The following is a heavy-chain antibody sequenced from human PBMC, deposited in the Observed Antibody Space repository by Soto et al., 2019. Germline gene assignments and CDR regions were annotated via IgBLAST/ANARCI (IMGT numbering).Heavy chain of an antibody. CDR1: GYTFTSYG. J-gene: IGHJ6*02. CDR2: ISAYNGNT. D-gene: IGHD3-9*01. CDR3: ARTEVGYDILTGYYDYYYYGMDG. Sequence: QVQLVQSGAEVKKPGASVKVSCKASGYTFTSYGISWVRQAPGQGLEWMGWISAYNGNTNYAQKLQGRVTMTTDTSTSTASMELRSLRSDETAVYYCARTEVGYDILTGYYDYYYYGMDGWGQGTTVTVSS. V-gene: IGHV1-18*01.